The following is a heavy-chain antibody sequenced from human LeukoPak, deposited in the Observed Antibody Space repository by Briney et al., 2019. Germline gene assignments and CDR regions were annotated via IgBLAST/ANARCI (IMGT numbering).Heavy chain of an antibody. D-gene: IGHD6-13*01. CDR1: GGTFSSYA. J-gene: IGHJ6*02. CDR2: IIPILGIA. CDR3: ARDREQQKFDYYYYYGMDV. V-gene: IGHV1-69*04. Sequence: ASVKVSCKASGGTFSSYAISWVRQAPGQGLEWMGRIIPILGIANYAQKFQGRVTITADKSTSTAYMELSSLRSEDTAVYYRARDREQQKFDYYYYYGMDVWGQGTTVTVSS.